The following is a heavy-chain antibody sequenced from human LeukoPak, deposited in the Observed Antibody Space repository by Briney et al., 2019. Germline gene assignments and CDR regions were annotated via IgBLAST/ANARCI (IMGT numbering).Heavy chain of an antibody. CDR3: AKDLLPYCSGGSCSSFDY. Sequence: GGSLRLSCAASGFIFSSYAMSWVRQAPGKGLEWVSAISGSGGSTYYADSVKGRFTISRDNSKNTLYLQMNSLRAEDTAVYYCAKDLLPYCSGGSCSSFDYWGQGTLVTVSS. J-gene: IGHJ4*02. CDR1: GFIFSSYA. CDR2: ISGSGGST. D-gene: IGHD2-15*01. V-gene: IGHV3-23*01.